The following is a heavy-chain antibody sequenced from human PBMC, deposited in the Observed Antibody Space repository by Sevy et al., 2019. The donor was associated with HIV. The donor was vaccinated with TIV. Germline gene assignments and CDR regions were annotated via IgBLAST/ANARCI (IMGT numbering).Heavy chain of an antibody. CDR2: IYSGGST. J-gene: IGHJ3*02. Sequence: RGSLRLSCAASGFTVSSNYMSWVRQAPGKGLEWVSVIYSGGSTYYEDSVKGRFTISRDNSKNTLYLQMNSLRAEDTAVYYCARDLYHCGGDCYDAFDIWGQGTMVTVSS. V-gene: IGHV3-53*01. D-gene: IGHD2-21*02. CDR3: ARDLYHCGGDCYDAFDI. CDR1: GFTVSSNY.